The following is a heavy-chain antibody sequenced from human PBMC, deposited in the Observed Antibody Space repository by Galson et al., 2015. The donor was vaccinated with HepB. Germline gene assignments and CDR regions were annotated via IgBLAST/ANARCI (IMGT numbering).Heavy chain of an antibody. Sequence: SLRLSCAASGFTFSSYAMHWVRQAPGKGLEWVAVISYDGSNKYYADSVKGRFTISRDNSKNTLYLQMNSLRAEDTAVYYCARSPLHSSSWYGIAVAGTTVFFDYWGQGTLVTVSS. CDR2: ISYDGSNK. J-gene: IGHJ4*02. CDR1: GFTFSSYA. V-gene: IGHV3-30*04. D-gene: IGHD6-19*01. CDR3: ARSPLHSSSWYGIAVAGTTVFFDY.